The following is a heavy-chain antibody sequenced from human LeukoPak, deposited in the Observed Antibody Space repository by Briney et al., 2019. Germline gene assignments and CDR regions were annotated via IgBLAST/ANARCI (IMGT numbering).Heavy chain of an antibody. V-gene: IGHV4-34*01. CDR2: INHSGST. Sequence: KPSETLSLTCAVYGGSFSGYYWSWIRQPPGKGLEWIGEINHSGSTNYNPSLKSRVTISVDTSKSQSSLKLSSVTAADTAVYYCARGRRVRGVPYYYMDVWGKGTTVTVSS. J-gene: IGHJ6*03. CDR1: GGSFSGYY. D-gene: IGHD3-10*01. CDR3: ARGRRVRGVPYYYMDV.